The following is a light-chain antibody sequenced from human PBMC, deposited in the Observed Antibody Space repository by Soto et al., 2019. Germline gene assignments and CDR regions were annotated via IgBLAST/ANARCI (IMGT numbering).Light chain of an antibody. J-gene: IGKJ2*01. CDR2: GAS. Sequence: EIVMTQSPATLSVSPGERATLSCRASQSVSSNLAWYQQKPGQAPTLLIYGASTRATGIPARFSGSGSGTEFTLTISSLQSEDFAVYYCQQYNNCPYTFGQGTKLEIK. CDR3: QQYNNCPYT. CDR1: QSVSSN. V-gene: IGKV3-15*01.